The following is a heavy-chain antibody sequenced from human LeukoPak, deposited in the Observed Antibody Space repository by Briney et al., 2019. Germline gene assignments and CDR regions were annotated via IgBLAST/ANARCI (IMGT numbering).Heavy chain of an antibody. J-gene: IGHJ3*02. D-gene: IGHD3-22*01. CDR1: GFTFSSYS. Sequence: GGSLRLSCAASGFTFSSYSMNWVRQAPGKGLEWVSSISSSSSYIYYADSVKGRFTISRDNAKNSLYLQMNSLRAEDTAVYYCARDGIRWDSSAFDAFDIWGQGTVVTVSS. CDR2: ISSSSSYI. CDR3: ARDGIRWDSSAFDAFDI. V-gene: IGHV3-21*01.